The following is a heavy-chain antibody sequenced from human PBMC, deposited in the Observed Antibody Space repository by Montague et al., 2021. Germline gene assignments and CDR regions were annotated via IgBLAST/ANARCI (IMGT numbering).Heavy chain of an antibody. J-gene: IGHJ5*02. V-gene: IGHV4-39*01. Sequence: SETRSLTCTVSGASINNSPYYWVWIRQPPGKGLEWIGSIYYSANTYYNPSLKSRLSISVDTTKNQFSLWLKSVTAADTAVYHCASVDCDGDCYTFDPWGQGTLVTVSS. CDR3: ASVDCDGDCYTFDP. CDR1: GASINNSPYY. CDR2: IYYSANT. D-gene: IGHD2-21*02.